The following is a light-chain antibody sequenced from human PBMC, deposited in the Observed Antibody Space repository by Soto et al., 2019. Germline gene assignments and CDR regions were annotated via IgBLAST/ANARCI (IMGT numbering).Light chain of an antibody. CDR1: QSVDTN. V-gene: IGKV3-15*01. J-gene: IGKJ2*01. Sequence: EVVMTQSPATLSVSPGDRATLSCRASQSVDTNVVWYQQKPGQPPRLLVHSASIRATGVPPRFTVIGSGTDFTLTISGPQSDDFAIYYYQQYYNWPPYTFGQGTRLHIK. CDR3: QQYYNWPPYT. CDR2: SAS.